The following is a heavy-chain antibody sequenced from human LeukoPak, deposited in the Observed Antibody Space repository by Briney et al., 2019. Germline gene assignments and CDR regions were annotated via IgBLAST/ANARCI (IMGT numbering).Heavy chain of an antibody. V-gene: IGHV4-59*01. Sequence: SETLSLTCTVSGCSISSYYWSWIRQPPGKGLEWIGYIYYSGSTNYNPYLKSRVTISVDTSKDQFSLKLTSVPAADSSVYYCARVPRGGYDQGPLFDPWGQGTLVTVSS. J-gene: IGHJ5*02. CDR3: ARVPRGGYDQGPLFDP. D-gene: IGHD5-12*01. CDR2: IYYSGST. CDR1: GCSISSYY.